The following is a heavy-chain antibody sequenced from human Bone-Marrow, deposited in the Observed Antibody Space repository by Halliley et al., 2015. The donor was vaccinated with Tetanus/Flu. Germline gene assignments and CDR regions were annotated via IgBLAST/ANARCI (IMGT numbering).Heavy chain of an antibody. J-gene: IGHJ4*02. CDR1: GGSISSSSYY. CDR3: ARRLGYCSSTSCNFDC. V-gene: IGHV4-39*01. Sequence: TLSLTCTTSGGSISSSSYYWGWVRQPPGKGLEWIGSIYYNGNPFYKPSLKSRVTISVDTSKNQFPLKLRYVTAADSGVYYCARRLGYCSSTSCNFDCWGQGTLVSVSS. CDR2: IYYNGNP. D-gene: IGHD2-2*01.